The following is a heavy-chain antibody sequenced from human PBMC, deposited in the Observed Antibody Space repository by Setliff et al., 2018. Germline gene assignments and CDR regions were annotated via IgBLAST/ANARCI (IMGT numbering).Heavy chain of an antibody. V-gene: IGHV1-58*01. CDR3: ARDPSPRYDILTGYAPMGAFDI. Sequence: AASVKVSCKASGFTFTSSAVQWVRQARGQRLEWIGWIVVGSGNTNYAQKFQERVTITRDMSTSTAYMELSSLRSEDTAVYYCARDPSPRYDILTGYAPMGAFDIWGQGTMVTVSS. D-gene: IGHD3-9*01. CDR1: GFTFTSSA. J-gene: IGHJ3*02. CDR2: IVVGSGNT.